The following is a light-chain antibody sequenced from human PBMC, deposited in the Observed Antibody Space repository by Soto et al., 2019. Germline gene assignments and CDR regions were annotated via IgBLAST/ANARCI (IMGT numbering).Light chain of an antibody. J-gene: IGLJ2*01. CDR2: DVS. Sequence: QSALTQPASVSGSPGPSITISCTGTSSDVGGYDYVSWYQQHPGKDPKLMIYDVSNRPSGVSNRFSGSKSGNTASLTISGLQAEDEADYYCSSYTSSSTLRVFGGGTKLTVL. CDR1: SSDVGGYDY. CDR3: SSYTSSSTLRV. V-gene: IGLV2-14*01.